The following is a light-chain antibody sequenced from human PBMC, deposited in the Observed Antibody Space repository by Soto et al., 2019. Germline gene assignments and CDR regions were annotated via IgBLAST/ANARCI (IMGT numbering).Light chain of an antibody. V-gene: IGKV1-5*03. CDR1: QSISTW. CDR2: KAS. Sequence: DLQMTQSPSTLSASVGDRVTITCRASQSISTWLAWYQQKPGKAPKLLIYKASNLEGGVPSRFSGSGSGTEFTITISSLQPDDFATYYCRQYNTYPLTFGGGTTVEIK. CDR3: RQYNTYPLT. J-gene: IGKJ4*01.